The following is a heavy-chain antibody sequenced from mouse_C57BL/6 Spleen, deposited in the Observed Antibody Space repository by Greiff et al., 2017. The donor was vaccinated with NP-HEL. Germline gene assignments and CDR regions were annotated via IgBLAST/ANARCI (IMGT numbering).Heavy chain of an antibody. CDR3: ARLTTVVEALLDY. Sequence: EVKLQESVAELVRPGASVKLSCTASGFNIKNTYMHWVKQRPEQGLEWIGRIDPANGNTKYAPKFQGKATITADTSSNTAYLQLSSLTSEDTAIYYCARLTTVVEALLDYWGQGTTLTVSS. V-gene: IGHV14-3*01. D-gene: IGHD1-1*01. CDR1: GFNIKNTY. CDR2: IDPANGNT. J-gene: IGHJ2*01.